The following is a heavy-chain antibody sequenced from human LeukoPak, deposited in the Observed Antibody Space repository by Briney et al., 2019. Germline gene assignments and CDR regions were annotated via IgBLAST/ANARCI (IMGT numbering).Heavy chain of an antibody. Sequence: RGESLKISCKGSGYSITSYWISWVRQVPGKGLEWMGRIDPTDSYTNYRPSFQGHVTISADKSISTVYLHWSSLKASDTAMYYCARQLRVGTVQGFDPWGQGTLVTVSS. V-gene: IGHV5-10-1*01. CDR1: GYSITSYW. J-gene: IGHJ5*02. CDR3: ARQLRVGTVQGFDP. D-gene: IGHD4-17*01. CDR2: IDPTDSYT.